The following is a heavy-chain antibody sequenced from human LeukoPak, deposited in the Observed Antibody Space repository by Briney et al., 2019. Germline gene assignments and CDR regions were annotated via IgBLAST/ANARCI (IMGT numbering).Heavy chain of an antibody. V-gene: IGHV3-21*01. CDR1: GFTFSSYG. CDR3: ARDPGGSYYDY. CDR2: ISSSSSYI. J-gene: IGHJ4*02. D-gene: IGHD1-26*01. Sequence: GGSLRLSCAASGFTFSSYGMHWVRQAPGKGLEWVSSISSSSSYIYYADSVKGRFTISRDNAKNSLYLQMNSLRAEDTAVYYCARDPGGSYYDYWGQGTLVTVSS.